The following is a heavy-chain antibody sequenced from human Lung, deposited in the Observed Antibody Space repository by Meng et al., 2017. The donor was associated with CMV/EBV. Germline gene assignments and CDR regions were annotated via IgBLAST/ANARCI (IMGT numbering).Heavy chain of an antibody. D-gene: IGHD1-26*01. CDR3: ARIGYSGSYYGGPYDY. V-gene: IGHV2-26*01. CDR2: IFSNDEK. CDR1: GFSLSNARMG. Sequence: GXXLVXPTETLTLTCTVSGFSLSNARMGVSWIRQPPGKALEWLAYIFSNDEKSYSTSLKSRLTISKDTSKSQVVLTMTNMDPVDTATYYCARIGYSGSYYGGPYDYWXQGTXVTVAS. J-gene: IGHJ4*02.